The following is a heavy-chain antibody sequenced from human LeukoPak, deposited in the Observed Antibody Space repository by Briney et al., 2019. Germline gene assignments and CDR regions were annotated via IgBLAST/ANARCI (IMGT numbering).Heavy chain of an antibody. CDR2: ISGSGGST. V-gene: IGHV3-23*01. Sequence: GGSLRLSCAASGFTFSSYAMSWVRQAPGKGLEWVSAISGSGGSTYYADSVKGRFTISRDNPKNTLYLQMNSLRAEDTAVYYCAKDQYDYDFWSGLPDYWGQGTLVTVSS. CDR1: GFTFSSYA. J-gene: IGHJ4*02. CDR3: AKDQYDYDFWSGLPDY. D-gene: IGHD3-3*01.